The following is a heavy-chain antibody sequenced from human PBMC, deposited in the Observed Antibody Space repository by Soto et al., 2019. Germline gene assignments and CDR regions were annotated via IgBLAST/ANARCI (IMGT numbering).Heavy chain of an antibody. Sequence: ASVKVSCKASGYTFTGYYMHWVRQAPGQGLEWMGWINPNSGGTNYAQKFQGWVTMTRDTSISTAYMELNRLRSDDTAMYYCARLGYSKGVYYYYYGMDVWGQGTTVTVSS. D-gene: IGHD4-4*01. J-gene: IGHJ6*02. V-gene: IGHV1-2*04. CDR2: INPNSGGT. CDR1: GYTFTGYY. CDR3: ARLGYSKGVYYYYYGMDV.